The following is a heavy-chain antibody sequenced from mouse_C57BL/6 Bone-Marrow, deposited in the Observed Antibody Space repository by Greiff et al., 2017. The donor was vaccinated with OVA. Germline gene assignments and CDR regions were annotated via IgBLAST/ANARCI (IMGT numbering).Heavy chain of an antibody. D-gene: IGHD2-5*01. Sequence: VKLVESGAELVRPGASVTLSCKASGYTFTDYEMPWVKQTPVHGLEWIGAIDPETGGTAYNQKFKGKAILTADKSSSTAYMELRSLTSEDSAVYYCTRPYSNYEADYWGQGTTLTVSS. J-gene: IGHJ2*01. CDR3: TRPYSNYEADY. CDR2: IDPETGGT. V-gene: IGHV1-15*01. CDR1: GYTFTDYE.